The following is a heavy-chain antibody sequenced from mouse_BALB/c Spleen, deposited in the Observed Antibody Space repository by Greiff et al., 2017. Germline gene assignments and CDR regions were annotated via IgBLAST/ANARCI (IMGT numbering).Heavy chain of an antibody. J-gene: IGHJ2*01. V-gene: IGHV3-8*02. D-gene: IGHD1-1*01. CDR1: GDSITSGY. Sequence: ESGPSLVKPSQTLSLTCSVTGDSITSGYWNWIRKFPGNKLEYMGYISYSGSTYYNPSLKSRISITRDTSKNQYYLQLNSVTTEDTATYYCARNYYGSSHFDYWGQGTTLTVSS. CDR3: ARNYYGSSHFDY. CDR2: ISYSGST.